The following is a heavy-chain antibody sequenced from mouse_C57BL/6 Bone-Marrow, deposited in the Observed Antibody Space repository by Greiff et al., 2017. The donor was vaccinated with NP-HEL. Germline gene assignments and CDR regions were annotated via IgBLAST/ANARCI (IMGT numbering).Heavy chain of an antibody. CDR2: IYPGGGYT. D-gene: IGHD2-4*01. J-gene: IGHJ4*01. CDR1: GYTFTNYW. CDR3: AREGLRNAMDY. Sequence: VKLLESGAELVRPGTSVKMSCKASGYTFTNYWIGWAKQRPGHGLEWIGDIYPGGGYTNYNEKFKGKATLTADKSSSTAYMQFSSLTSEDSAIYYCAREGLRNAMDYWGQGTSVTVSS. V-gene: IGHV1-63*01.